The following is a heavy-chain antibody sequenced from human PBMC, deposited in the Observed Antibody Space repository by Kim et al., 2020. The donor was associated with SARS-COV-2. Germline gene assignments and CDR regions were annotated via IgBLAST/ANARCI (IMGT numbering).Heavy chain of an antibody. CDR2: INTNTGNP. CDR3: ASGGLEERWLQEAWAFDI. D-gene: IGHD5-12*01. CDR1: GYTFTSYA. V-gene: IGHV7-4-1*02. Sequence: ASVKVSCKASGYTFTSYAMNWVRQAPGQGLEWMGWINTNTGNPTYAQGFTGRFVFSLDTSVSTAYLQISSLKAEDTAVYYCASGGLEERWLQEAWAFDIWGQGTMVTVSS. J-gene: IGHJ3*02.